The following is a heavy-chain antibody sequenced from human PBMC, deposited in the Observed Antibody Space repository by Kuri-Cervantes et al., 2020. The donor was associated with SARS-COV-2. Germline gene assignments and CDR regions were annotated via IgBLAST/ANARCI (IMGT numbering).Heavy chain of an antibody. D-gene: IGHD1-26*01. CDR1: GFTFSDYY. J-gene: IGHJ4*02. Sequence: GESLKISCAASGFTFSDYYMSWIRQAPGKGLEWVSYTSSSSSYTNCADSVKGRFTISRDNAKNALFLQINDLRAEDTAVYYCARGAEGATDYWGQGTLVTVSS. CDR3: ARGAEGATDY. CDR2: TSSSSSYT. V-gene: IGHV3-11*05.